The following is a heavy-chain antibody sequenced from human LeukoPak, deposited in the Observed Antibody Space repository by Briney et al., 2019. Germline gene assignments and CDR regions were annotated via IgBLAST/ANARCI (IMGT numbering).Heavy chain of an antibody. D-gene: IGHD3-3*01. CDR3: ARAFDFWSGNWFDP. CDR2: IYYSGST. J-gene: IGHJ5*02. Sequence: PSQTLSLTCTVSGGSISSGGYYWSWIRQHPGKGLEWIGYIYYSGSTYYNPSLKSRVTISVDRSKNQFSLKLSSVTAADTAVYYCARAFDFWSGNWFDPWGQGTLVTVSS. V-gene: IGHV4-31*03. CDR1: GGSISSGGYY.